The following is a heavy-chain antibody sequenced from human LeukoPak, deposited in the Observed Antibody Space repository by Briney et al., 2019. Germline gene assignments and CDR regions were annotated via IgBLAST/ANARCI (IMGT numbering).Heavy chain of an antibody. Sequence: PGGSLRLSCAASGCTFSSYSMNWVRQAPGKGLEWVSYISSSSSTIYYADSVKGRFTISGDNAKNSLYLQMNSLRDEDTAVYYCARGRASLYCSGGSCYPQSLRDPPPYAFDIWGQGTMVTVSS. CDR3: ARGRASLYCSGGSCYPQSLRDPPPYAFDI. CDR1: GCTFSSYS. CDR2: ISSSSSTI. J-gene: IGHJ3*02. V-gene: IGHV3-48*02. D-gene: IGHD2-15*01.